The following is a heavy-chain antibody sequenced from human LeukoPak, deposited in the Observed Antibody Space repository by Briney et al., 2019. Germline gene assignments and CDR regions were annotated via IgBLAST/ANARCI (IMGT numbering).Heavy chain of an antibody. CDR1: RYTFTSYG. Sequence: ASVKVSCKASRYTFTSYGITWVRQAPGQGPEWMGWISAYNGNTNYAQKLQGRVTLTTDTSTTTTYMELRSLRSDDTAVYYCARTMVVAATSHYDYWGQGTLVTVSS. V-gene: IGHV1-18*01. J-gene: IGHJ4*02. D-gene: IGHD2-15*01. CDR3: ARTMVVAATSHYDY. CDR2: ISAYNGNT.